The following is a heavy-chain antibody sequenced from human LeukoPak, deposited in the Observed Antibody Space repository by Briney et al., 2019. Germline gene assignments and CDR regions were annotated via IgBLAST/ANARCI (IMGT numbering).Heavy chain of an antibody. CDR2: IKQDGSEK. J-gene: IGHJ6*03. Sequence: GGSLRLSCAASGFIVSSKYMSWVRQAPGKGLEWVANIKQDGSEKYYVDSVKGRFTISRDNAKNSLYLQMNSLRAEDTAVYYCARVLYSSSWSYYYYYYMDVWGKGTTVTVSS. D-gene: IGHD6-13*01. V-gene: IGHV3-7*01. CDR3: ARVLYSSSWSYYYYYYMDV. CDR1: GFIVSSKY.